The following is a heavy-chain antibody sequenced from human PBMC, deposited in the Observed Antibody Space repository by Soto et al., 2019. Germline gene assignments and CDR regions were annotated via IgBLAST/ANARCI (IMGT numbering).Heavy chain of an antibody. CDR3: ARETSYSNSGNNHHAFDI. V-gene: IGHV4-59*01. D-gene: IGHD2-15*01. Sequence: SATXSLTCTVSGSDRNTGVSHCVQQPPGKGLEFIGYFRSGITAYNPSLKSRVTILTDMSKSELSLKVTSVTAADTAVYYCARETSYSNSGNNHHAFDIWGQGTMVTV. J-gene: IGHJ3*02. CDR2: FRSGIT. CDR1: GSDRNTGV.